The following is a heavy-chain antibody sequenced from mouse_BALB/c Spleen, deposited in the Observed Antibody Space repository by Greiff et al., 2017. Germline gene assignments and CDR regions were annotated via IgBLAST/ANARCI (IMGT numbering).Heavy chain of an antibody. D-gene: IGHD1-2*01. Sequence: VQLKESGPELVKPGASVKMSCKASGYTFTSYVMHWVKQKPGQGLEWIGYINPYNDGTKYNEKFKGKATLTSDKSSSTAYMELSSLTSEDSAVYYCARWGPTATYYFDYWGQGTTLTVSS. J-gene: IGHJ2*01. CDR2: INPYNDGT. CDR1: GYTFTSYV. V-gene: IGHV1-14*01. CDR3: ARWGPTATYYFDY.